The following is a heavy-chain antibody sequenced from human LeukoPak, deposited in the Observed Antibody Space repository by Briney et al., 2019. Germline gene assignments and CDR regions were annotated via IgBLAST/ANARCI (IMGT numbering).Heavy chain of an antibody. CDR2: ISYDGSNK. D-gene: IGHD5-18*01. J-gene: IGHJ4*01. CDR3: AREVYSYGPFDY. CDR1: GFTFSSYA. Sequence: GRSLRLSCAASGFTFSSYAMHWVRQAPGKGLEWVAVISYDGSNKYYADSVKGRFTISRDNSKNTLYLQMNSLRAEDTAVYYCAREVYSYGPFDYWGQEPWSPSPQ. V-gene: IGHV3-30*04.